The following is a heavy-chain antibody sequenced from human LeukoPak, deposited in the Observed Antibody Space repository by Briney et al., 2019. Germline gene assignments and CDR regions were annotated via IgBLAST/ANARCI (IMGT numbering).Heavy chain of an antibody. Sequence: SETLSLTCTVSGGSISSSTHYWGWIRQPPGKGLEWIGTIYYSGSTYYNPSLKSRATISVDTSKNQFSLKLGSVTAADTAVYYCARRRQLANYYYYGMDVWGQGTTVTVSS. CDR2: IYYSGST. CDR3: ARRRQLANYYYYGMDV. J-gene: IGHJ6*02. D-gene: IGHD6-13*01. CDR1: GGSISSSTHY. V-gene: IGHV4-39*01.